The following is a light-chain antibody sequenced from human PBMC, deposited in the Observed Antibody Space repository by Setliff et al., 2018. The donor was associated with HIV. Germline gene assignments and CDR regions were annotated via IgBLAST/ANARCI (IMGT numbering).Light chain of an antibody. V-gene: IGLV2-11*01. Sequence: QSVLTQPRSVSGSPGQSVTISYTGTSSDVGSYNYVSWYQQHPGKAPKFMIYDVSKRPSGVPDRFSGSKSGNTASLTISGLQAEDEADYYCCSYAGSYTYVFGTGTKVTVL. J-gene: IGLJ1*01. CDR3: CSYAGSYTYV. CDR2: DVS. CDR1: SSDVGSYNY.